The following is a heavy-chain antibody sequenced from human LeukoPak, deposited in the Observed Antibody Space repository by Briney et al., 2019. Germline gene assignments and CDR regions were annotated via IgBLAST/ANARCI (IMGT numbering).Heavy chain of an antibody. CDR2: IIPIFGTA. CDR3: ARGYSSGWSRYYFDY. J-gene: IGHJ4*02. CDR1: GGTFISYA. D-gene: IGHD6-19*01. Sequence: SVKVSCKASGGTFISYAISWVRQAPGQGLEWMGGIIPIFGTANYAQKFQGRVTITADESTSTAYMELSSLRSEDTAVYYCARGYSSGWSRYYFDYWGQGTLVTVFS. V-gene: IGHV1-69*13.